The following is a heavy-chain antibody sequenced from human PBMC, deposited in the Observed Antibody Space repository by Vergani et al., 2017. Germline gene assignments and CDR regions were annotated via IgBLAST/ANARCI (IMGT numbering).Heavy chain of an antibody. V-gene: IGHV3-21*01. CDR2: ISSSSSYI. J-gene: IGHJ5*02. CDR3: ARDLSESTLWFGELLSPLWFDP. Sequence: EVQLVESGGGLVKPGGSLRLSCAASGFTFSSYSMNWVRQAPGKGLEWVSSISSSSSYIYYADSVKGRFTISRDNAKNSLYLQMNSLRAEDTAVYYCARDLSESTLWFGELLSPLWFDPWGQGTLVTVSS. D-gene: IGHD3-10*01. CDR1: GFTFSSYS.